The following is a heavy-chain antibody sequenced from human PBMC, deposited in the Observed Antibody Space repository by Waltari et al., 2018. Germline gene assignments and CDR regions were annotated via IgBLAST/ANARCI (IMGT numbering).Heavy chain of an antibody. CDR2: ISYDGSDN. CDR1: GFTFSNYG. Sequence: QVQLLESGGGVVQPGRSLRLSCAASGFTFSNYGMHWVRQAPGQGLEWGAVISYDGSDNSYADSVKGRFTISRDNSKNTVYLQMNSLRAEDTAVYYCARGYSYGTRSIVAYWGQGTLVIVSS. D-gene: IGHD5-18*01. CDR3: ARGYSYGTRSIVAY. J-gene: IGHJ4*02. V-gene: IGHV3-30*03.